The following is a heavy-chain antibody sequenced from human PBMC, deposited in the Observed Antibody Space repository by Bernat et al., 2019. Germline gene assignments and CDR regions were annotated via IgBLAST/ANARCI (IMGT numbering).Heavy chain of an antibody. Sequence: EVQLLESGGGLVQPGGSLRLSCAASGFTFSTFGMSWVRQAPGRGLEWVSDIGTTGGNTYYADSVRGRVTISRDNSKNTVYLQMDSLGGDDTAVYYCARLNSWVRFDYWGQGTLFTVSS. CDR2: IGTTGGNT. J-gene: IGHJ4*02. CDR1: GFTFSTFG. D-gene: IGHD3-16*01. CDR3: ARLNSWVRFDY. V-gene: IGHV3-23*01.